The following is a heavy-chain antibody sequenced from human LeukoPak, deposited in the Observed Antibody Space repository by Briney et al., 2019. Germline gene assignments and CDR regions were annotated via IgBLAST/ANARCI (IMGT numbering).Heavy chain of an antibody. CDR2: INPSSGAT. V-gene: IGHV1-2*02. Sequence: ASVKVSCKASGYTYTGYYMHWVRQAPGQGLKWMGWINPSSGATVYAQKFQGRVTMTRDTSISTAYMELSRLRSDDTAVYYCAYSSGWGNYYYYMDVWGKGTTVTVSS. J-gene: IGHJ6*03. D-gene: IGHD6-19*01. CDR1: GYTYTGYY. CDR3: AYSSGWGNYYYYMDV.